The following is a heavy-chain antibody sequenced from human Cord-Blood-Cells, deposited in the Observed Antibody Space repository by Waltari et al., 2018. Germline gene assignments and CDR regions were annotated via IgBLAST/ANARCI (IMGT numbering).Heavy chain of an antibody. J-gene: IGHJ4*02. CDR1: GYTVTELS. Sequence: QVPLVQSGAEVKQPGASVKVCCKVSGYTVTELSTHWVPTAHGKGLEWMVGFDPEDGETIDAQKFQGRVTMTEYTSTDTAYMELSSLRSEGTAVYYCMASYRGPYGSGSYSDYWGQGTLVTVSS. V-gene: IGHV1-24*01. CDR3: MASYRGPYGSGSYSDY. CDR2: FDPEDGET. D-gene: IGHD3-10*01.